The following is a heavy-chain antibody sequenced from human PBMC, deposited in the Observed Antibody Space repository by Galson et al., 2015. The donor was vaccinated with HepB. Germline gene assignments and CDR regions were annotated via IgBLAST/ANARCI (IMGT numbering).Heavy chain of an antibody. V-gene: IGHV3-66*01. CDR2: IYIGGNT. J-gene: IGHJ4*02. Sequence: SLRLSCAASGTTVATNFMSWVRRAPGRGLEWVSDIYIGGNTYYAHSVEGRFTISRDNSKNTLYLQMDSLRADDTAVYYCAKDGGGYCTNGACDAAYFFDYWGQGTLVTVSS. CDR1: GTTVATNF. CDR3: AKDGGGYCTNGACDAAYFFDY. D-gene: IGHD2-8*01.